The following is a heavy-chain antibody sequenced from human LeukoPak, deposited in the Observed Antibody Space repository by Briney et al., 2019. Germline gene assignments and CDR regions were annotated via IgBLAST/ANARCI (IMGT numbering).Heavy chain of an antibody. V-gene: IGHV4-59*06. CDR1: GDSIRNYY. Sequence: SETLSLTCTVSGDSIRNYYWSWVRQHPGKGLEWIGYIYYSGSTYYNPSLKSRLTISVDTSKNQFSLKLSSVTAADTAVYYCASAYYYDSSGFYFDYWGQGTLVTVSS. J-gene: IGHJ4*02. CDR3: ASAYYYDSSGFYFDY. CDR2: IYYSGST. D-gene: IGHD3-22*01.